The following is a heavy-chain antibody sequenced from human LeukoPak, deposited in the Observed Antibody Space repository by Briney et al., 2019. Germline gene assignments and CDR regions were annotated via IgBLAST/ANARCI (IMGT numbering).Heavy chain of an antibody. V-gene: IGHV3-30-3*01. CDR3: ARAPEYYDFWSGYYSRGYYYMDV. D-gene: IGHD3-3*01. CDR2: ISYDGSNK. Sequence: GGSLRLSCAASGFTFSSYAMHWVRQAPGKGLEWVAVISYDGSNKYYADSVKGRFTISRDNSKNTLYLQMNSLRAEDTAVYYCARAPEYYDFWSGYYSRGYYYMDVWGKGTTVTVSS. CDR1: GFTFSSYA. J-gene: IGHJ6*03.